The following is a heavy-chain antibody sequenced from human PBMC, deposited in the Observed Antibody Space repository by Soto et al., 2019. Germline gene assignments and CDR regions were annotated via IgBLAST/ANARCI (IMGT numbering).Heavy chain of an antibody. Sequence: PSETLSLTCAVSGGSISIGGYSWSWIRQPPGKGLEWIGHIYHSGSTYYNPSLKSRVTISVDRSKNQFSLKLSSVTAADTAVYYCARESYDSSGYLDYWGQGTLVTVSS. V-gene: IGHV4-30-2*01. CDR2: IYHSGST. D-gene: IGHD3-22*01. CDR1: GGSISIGGYS. CDR3: ARESYDSSGYLDY. J-gene: IGHJ4*02.